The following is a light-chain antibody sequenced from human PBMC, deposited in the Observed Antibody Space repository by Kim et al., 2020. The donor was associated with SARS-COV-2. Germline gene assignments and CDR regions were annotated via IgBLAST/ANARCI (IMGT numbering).Light chain of an antibody. CDR1: QTVLYNAHNKNY. J-gene: IGKJ2*03. CDR3: QQYYSTPPS. V-gene: IGKV4-1*01. Sequence: RPPLHCKSSQTVLYNAHNKNYLAWYQQKPGQAPKLLIYWASIRESGVSDRFSGSVSETDLTLTISSLQAEDVAVYYCQQYYSTPPSFGQGTKLEI. CDR2: WAS.